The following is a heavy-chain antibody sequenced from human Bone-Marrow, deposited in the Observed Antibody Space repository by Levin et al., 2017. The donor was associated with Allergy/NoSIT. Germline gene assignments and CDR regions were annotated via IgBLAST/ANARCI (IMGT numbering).Heavy chain of an antibody. J-gene: IGHJ3*02. D-gene: IGHD5/OR15-5a*01. CDR3: ARDPDWDLHHIECGSDI. V-gene: IGHV3-7*01. CDR2: INQDGSKR. Sequence: GGSLRLSCAASEFPFSTYWMSWVRQAPGKGLEWVANINQDGSKRDYVDSVKGRFTISRDNTKNSLFLQMNSLRAEDTAVYYCARDPDWDLHHIECGSDIWGQGTLVIVSS. CDR1: EFPFSTYW.